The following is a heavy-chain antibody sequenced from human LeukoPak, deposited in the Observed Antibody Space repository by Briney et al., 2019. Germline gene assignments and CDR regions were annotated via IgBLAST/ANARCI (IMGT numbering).Heavy chain of an antibody. Sequence: GASVKVSCKASGYTFTGYYMHWVRQAPGQGLEWMGWINPNSGGTNYAQKFQGRVTMTRDTSISTAYMELSRLRSDDTAVYYCAKVSKGGSTRWFDPWGQGTLVTVSS. CDR2: INPNSGGT. J-gene: IGHJ5*02. D-gene: IGHD2/OR15-2a*01. CDR3: AKVSKGGSTRWFDP. V-gene: IGHV1-2*02. CDR1: GYTFTGYY.